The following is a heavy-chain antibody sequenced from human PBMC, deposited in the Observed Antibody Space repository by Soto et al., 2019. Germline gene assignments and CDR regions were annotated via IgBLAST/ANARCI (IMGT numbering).Heavy chain of an antibody. CDR2: INPHTGVT. CDR1: GYTFTGYY. D-gene: IGHD5-12*01. Sequence: ASVKVSCKTSGYTFTGYYIHWVRQAPGQGLEWMGWINPHTGVTNYAQNFQGWVTMTRDTSISTVYMEMTSLKSDDTAVYYCARESGGVDGSFDPWGQGTLVTVSS. V-gene: IGHV1-2*04. CDR3: ARESGGVDGSFDP. J-gene: IGHJ5*02.